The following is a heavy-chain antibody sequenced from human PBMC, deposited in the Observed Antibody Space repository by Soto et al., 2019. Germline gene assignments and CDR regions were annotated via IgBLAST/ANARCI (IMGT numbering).Heavy chain of an antibody. D-gene: IGHD3-22*01. CDR2: ITSKTGDQ. J-gene: IGHJ4*02. CDR1: GFTFNKDS. Sequence: EVRLVESGGGLVKPGGSLRLSCAASGFTFNKDSMNWVRQAPGKGLEWVSSITSKTGDQYYADSVKGRFIISRDNTKNSLSLQVTSLRDEDTAVYYCARDLMPNDRGLGDLAYWGQGTLVTVSS. CDR3: ARDLMPNDRGLGDLAY. V-gene: IGHV3-21*06.